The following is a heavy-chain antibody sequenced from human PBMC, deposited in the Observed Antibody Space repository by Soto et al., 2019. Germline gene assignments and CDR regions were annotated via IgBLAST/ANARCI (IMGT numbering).Heavy chain of an antibody. J-gene: IGHJ4*02. CDR3: VKDVGSRHYDFTNFDA. CDR1: GFRFDDYA. CDR2: IDWNRATI. D-gene: IGHD3-3*01. Sequence: PGGSLRLSCLASGFRFDDYAIHWVRQAPGKGLEWVSGIDWNRATIGYADSVKGRFTLSRDNARNSVLLQMNSPRPEDTALYYCVKDVGSRHYDFTNFDAWGRGTLVTVSS. V-gene: IGHV3-9*01.